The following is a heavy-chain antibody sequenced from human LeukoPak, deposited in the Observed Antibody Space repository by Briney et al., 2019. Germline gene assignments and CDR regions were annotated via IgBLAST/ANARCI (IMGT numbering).Heavy chain of an antibody. J-gene: IGHJ4*02. CDR3: ARSSIIAAAGPYYFDY. CDR2: IIPIFGTA. D-gene: IGHD6-13*01. V-gene: IGHV1-69*06. CDR1: GGTFSSYA. Sequence: GASVKVSCKPSGGTFSSYAISWVRPAPGQGLEWVGGIIPIFGTANYAQKLQGRVTLTADKSTSTAYMELSSLRSEDTAVYYCARSSIIAAAGPYYFDYWGQGTLVTVSS.